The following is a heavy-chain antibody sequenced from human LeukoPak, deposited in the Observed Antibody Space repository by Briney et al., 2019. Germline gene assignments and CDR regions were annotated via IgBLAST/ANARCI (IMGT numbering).Heavy chain of an antibody. CDR3: SRLEDSSPIEVALDI. J-gene: IGHJ3*02. Sequence: GGSLRLSCAASGFTFSGSIMHWVRQAAGKGLEWVGRIRSKRNNYATAHAASVKGSVTISRDDSKNTAYLHMDSLKTEDTALYYCSRLEDSSPIEVALDIWGQGTVVTVSS. V-gene: IGHV3-73*01. CDR1: GFTFSGSI. D-gene: IGHD6-13*01. CDR2: IRSKRNNYAT.